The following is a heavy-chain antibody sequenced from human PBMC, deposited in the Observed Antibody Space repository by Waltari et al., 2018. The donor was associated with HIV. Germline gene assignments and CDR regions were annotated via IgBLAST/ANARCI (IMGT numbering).Heavy chain of an antibody. D-gene: IGHD1-1*01. CDR2: ISPIFSTA. J-gene: IGHJ4*02. CDR3: ARDLNAVELGTGTPGY. Sequence: QVQLVQSGAEVKKPGSSVKVPCKASGGSISTSAISWVRQAPGQGLEWMGGISPIFSTANFAQKFQGRVTLTADVSTSTAYMELSSLTSKDTAVYYCARDLNAVELGTGTPGYWGQGTLVTVSS. V-gene: IGHV1-69*01. CDR1: GGSISTSA.